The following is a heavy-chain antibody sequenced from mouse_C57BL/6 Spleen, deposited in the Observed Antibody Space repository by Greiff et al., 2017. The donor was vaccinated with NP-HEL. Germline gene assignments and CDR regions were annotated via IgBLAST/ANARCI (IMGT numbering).Heavy chain of an antibody. J-gene: IGHJ2*01. CDR3: ARSLTGLFDY. D-gene: IGHD4-1*01. CDR1: GYTFTDYN. CDR2: INPNNGGT. V-gene: IGHV1-18*01. Sequence: DVQLQESGPELVKPGASVKIPCTASGYTFTDYNMDWVKQSHGKSLEWIGDINPNNGGTIYNQKFKGKATLTVDKSSSTAYMELRSLTSEDTAVYYCARSLTGLFDYWGQGTTLTVSS.